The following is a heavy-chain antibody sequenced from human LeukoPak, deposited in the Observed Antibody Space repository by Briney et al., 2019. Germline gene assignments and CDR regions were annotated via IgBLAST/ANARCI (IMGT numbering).Heavy chain of an antibody. CDR2: ISGSGDST. J-gene: IGHJ2*01. CDR3: AINFFRAAIAVASFDL. Sequence: GGSLRLSCAASGFTFSTNAMSWVRQAPGKGLEWVSVISGSGDSTYYADSVKGRFTISRDNSKSTLYLQMNSLRAEDTALYYCAINFFRAAIAVASFDLWGRGTLVTVSS. D-gene: IGHD6-19*01. V-gene: IGHV3-23*01. CDR1: GFTFSTNA.